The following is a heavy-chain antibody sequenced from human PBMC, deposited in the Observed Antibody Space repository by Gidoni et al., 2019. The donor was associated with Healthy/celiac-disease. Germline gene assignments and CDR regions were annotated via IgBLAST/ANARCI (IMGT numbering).Heavy chain of an antibody. J-gene: IGHJ4*02. CDR3: AKDLDSSGYYPLDY. V-gene: IGHV3-23*01. D-gene: IGHD3-22*01. Sequence: EVQLLESGGGLVQPGGSLRLSCAASGFPFSSYAMSWVRQAPGKGLEWVSAIRGSGGSTYYADSVKGRFTISRDNSKNTLYLQMNSLRAEDTAVYYCAKDLDSSGYYPLDYWGQGTLVTVSS. CDR2: IRGSGGST. CDR1: GFPFSSYA.